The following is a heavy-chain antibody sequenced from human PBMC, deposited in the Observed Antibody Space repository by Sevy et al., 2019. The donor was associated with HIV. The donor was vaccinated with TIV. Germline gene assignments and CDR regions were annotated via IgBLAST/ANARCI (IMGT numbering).Heavy chain of an antibody. J-gene: IGHJ4*02. D-gene: IGHD6-19*01. CDR3: ARQFVLAVAGH. V-gene: IGHV5-51*01. CDR2: IYPDDSET. Sequence: GESLKISCKGSGYSFSNYWIAWVRQIPGKGLEWMGIIYPDDSETRDSPSFQGQVTISADKSISTAYLQWSSLNASDTAMYYCARQFVLAVAGHWGQGTLVTVSS. CDR1: GYSFSNYW.